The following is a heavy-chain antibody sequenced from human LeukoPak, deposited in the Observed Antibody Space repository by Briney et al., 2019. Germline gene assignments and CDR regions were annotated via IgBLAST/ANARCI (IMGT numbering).Heavy chain of an antibody. D-gene: IGHD6-19*01. V-gene: IGHV3-20*04. CDR2: INWNAGST. J-gene: IGHJ3*02. CDR3: ARARGSGPYDAFDI. Sequence: GGSLRLSCAASGFTFDDYGMSWVRQAPGKGLEWVSGINWNAGSTGYADSVRGRFTISRNNAKNSLFLQMNSLRAEDTALYYCARARGSGPYDAFDIWGQGTMVTVSS. CDR1: GFTFDDYG.